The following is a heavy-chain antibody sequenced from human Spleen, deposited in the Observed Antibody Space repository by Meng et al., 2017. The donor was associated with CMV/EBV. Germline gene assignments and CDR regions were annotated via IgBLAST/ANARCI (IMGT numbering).Heavy chain of an antibody. CDR2: IYYSGST. J-gene: IGHJ5*02. Sequence: LRLSCTVSGGSISSGGYYWSWIRQHPGKGLEWIGYIYYSGSTYYNPSLKSRVTISVDTSKNQFSLKLSSVTAADTAVYYFARGWIGWFDPGGQGTLVTVSS. CDR1: GGSISSGGYY. D-gene: IGHD1-1*01. CDR3: ARGWIGWFDP. V-gene: IGHV4-31*03.